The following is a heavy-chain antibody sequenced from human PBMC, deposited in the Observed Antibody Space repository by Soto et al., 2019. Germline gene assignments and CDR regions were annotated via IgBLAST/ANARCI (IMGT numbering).Heavy chain of an antibody. D-gene: IGHD1-7*01. CDR3: AGPPELTRIYYYYGMDV. CDR2: IIPIFGTA. V-gene: IGHV1-69*13. CDR1: GCTFSIYA. Sequence: SVKVSCKASGCTFSIYAISWVRQAPGQGLEWMGGIIPIFGTANYAQKFQGRVTITADESTSTAYMELSSLRSEDTAVYYCAGPPELTRIYYYYGMDVWGQGTTVTVSS. J-gene: IGHJ6*02.